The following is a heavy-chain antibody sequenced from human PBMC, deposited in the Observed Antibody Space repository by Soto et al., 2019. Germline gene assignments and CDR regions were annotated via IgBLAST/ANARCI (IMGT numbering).Heavy chain of an antibody. CDR2: ISYDGSNK. J-gene: IGHJ4*02. D-gene: IGHD3-9*01. V-gene: IGHV3-30*18. CDR3: AKAPNFDWLSHFDY. Sequence: GGSLRLSCAASGLTFSNYGMHWVRQAPGKGLEWVAVISYDGSNKYYADSVKGRFTISRDNSKNTLYLQMNRLRAEDTAVYYCAKAPNFDWLSHFDYWGQGTLVTLSS. CDR1: GLTFSNYG.